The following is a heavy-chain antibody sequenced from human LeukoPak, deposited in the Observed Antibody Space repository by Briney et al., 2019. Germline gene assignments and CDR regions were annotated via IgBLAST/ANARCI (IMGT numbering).Heavy chain of an antibody. Sequence: ASVKVSCKGSGYTFTNYGITWVRQAPGQGLEWMGWISAYNGNTKYAPKLQGRVTMTTDTSTRTAYTELRSLRSDDTAVYYCASDVGYCSSSSCYGLYYWGQGTLVTVSS. V-gene: IGHV1-18*01. D-gene: IGHD2-2*01. J-gene: IGHJ4*02. CDR3: ASDVGYCSSSSCYGLYY. CDR1: GYTFTNYG. CDR2: ISAYNGNT.